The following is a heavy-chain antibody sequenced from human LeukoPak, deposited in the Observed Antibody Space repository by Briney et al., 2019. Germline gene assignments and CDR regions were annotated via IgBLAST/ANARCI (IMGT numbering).Heavy chain of an antibody. J-gene: IGHJ4*02. Sequence: GGSLRLSCAASGFTFSSYWMSWVRQAPGKGLEWVANIRQDGSDKYYADSVKGRFTISRDNSKNTLYLQMNSLRAEDTAVYYCARAWSLRYFDYWGQGTLVTVSS. CDR2: IRQDGSDK. CDR3: ARAWSLRYFDY. CDR1: GFTFSSYW. D-gene: IGHD1-26*01. V-gene: IGHV3-7*01.